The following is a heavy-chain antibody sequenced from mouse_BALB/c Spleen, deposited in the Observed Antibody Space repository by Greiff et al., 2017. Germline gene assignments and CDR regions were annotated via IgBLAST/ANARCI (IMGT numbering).Heavy chain of an antibody. CDR2: IYPGDGDT. D-gene: IGHD1-1*01. CDR3: ARGGYYGSSYFDV. CDR1: GYAFSSSW. V-gene: IGHV1-82*01. J-gene: IGHJ1*01. Sequence: QVQLQQSGPELVKPGASVKISCKASGYAFSSSWMNWVKQRPGQGLEWIGRIYPGDGDTNYNGKFKGKATLTADKSSSTAYMQLSSLTSVDSAVYFCARGGYYGSSYFDVWGAGTTVTVSS.